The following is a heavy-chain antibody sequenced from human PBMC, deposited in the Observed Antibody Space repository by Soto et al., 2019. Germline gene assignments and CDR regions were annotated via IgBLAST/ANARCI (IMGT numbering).Heavy chain of an antibody. D-gene: IGHD2-8*01. CDR3: ARYPAYCTDGKNCPPGP. V-gene: IGHV4-34*10. CDR2: INHTGGA. J-gene: IGHJ5*02. Sequence: SETLSLTCAVSGVSLSGYYWNWIRQPPGKGLEWVGEINHTGGANYNPSLKSRLIISMDTSKKQFYLRLSSVTAADTAVYYCARYPAYCTDGKNCPPGPWGQGTLVTVSS. CDR1: GVSLSGYY.